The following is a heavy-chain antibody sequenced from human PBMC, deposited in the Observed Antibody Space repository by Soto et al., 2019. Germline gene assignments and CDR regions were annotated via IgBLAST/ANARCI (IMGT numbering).Heavy chain of an antibody. Sequence: QLQLQESGPGLVKPSGTLSLTCAVSGDSISSPKWWTWLRQPPGKGLEWIGDLLHGGTTNYNPSLKSRVTLSVDTSQNQFSLNLTSVTAADTAIYYCAYSTGWYRHDVWGQGTAVTVSS. D-gene: IGHD6-19*01. V-gene: IGHV4-4*02. CDR1: GDSISSPKW. CDR2: LLHGGTT. J-gene: IGHJ3*01. CDR3: AYSTGWYRHDV.